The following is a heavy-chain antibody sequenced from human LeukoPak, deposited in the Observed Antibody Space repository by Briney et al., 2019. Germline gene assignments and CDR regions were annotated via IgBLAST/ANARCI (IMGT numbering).Heavy chain of an antibody. CDR1: GFTFSDYY. D-gene: IGHD3-22*01. Sequence: GGSLRLSCAASGFTFSDYYMSWIRQAPGKGLEWVSYISSSGSTIYYADSVKGRFTISRDNAKNSLYLQMNSLRAEDTAAYYCARVPNYYDSSGYYKLPDYWGQGTLVTVSS. CDR3: ARVPNYYDSSGYYKLPDY. J-gene: IGHJ4*02. CDR2: ISSSGSTI. V-gene: IGHV3-11*01.